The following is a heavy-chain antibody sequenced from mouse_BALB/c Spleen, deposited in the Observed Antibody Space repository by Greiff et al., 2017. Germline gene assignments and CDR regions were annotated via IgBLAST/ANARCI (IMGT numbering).Heavy chain of an antibody. D-gene: IGHD2-14*01. CDR2: IDPFNGGT. J-gene: IGHJ3*01. CDR3: AGKVRQAWFAY. Sequence: EVQLQQSGPELMKPGASVKISCKASGYSFTSYYMHWVKQSHGKSLEWIGYIDPFNGGTSYNQKFKGKATLTVDKSSSTAYMHLSSLTSEDSAVYYCAGKVRQAWFAYWGQGTLVTVSA. V-gene: IGHV1S135*01. CDR1: GYSFTSYY.